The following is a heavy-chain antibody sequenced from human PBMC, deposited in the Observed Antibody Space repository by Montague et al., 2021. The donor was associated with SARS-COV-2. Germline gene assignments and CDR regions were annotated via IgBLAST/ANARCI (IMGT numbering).Heavy chain of an antibody. Sequence: CAISGDSVWSNTPARNWIRHSPAVGFEWLGRTNYRSKWTSDYATSVEGRISIDPDTSKNQFFLHLRSVTPEDTGVYYCVRDTGSAQAGFDAWGQGTLVTVSS. CDR3: VRDTGSAQAGFDA. J-gene: IGHJ4*02. CDR2: TNYRSKWTS. V-gene: IGHV6-1*01. CDR1: GDSVWSNTPA. D-gene: IGHD4-17*01.